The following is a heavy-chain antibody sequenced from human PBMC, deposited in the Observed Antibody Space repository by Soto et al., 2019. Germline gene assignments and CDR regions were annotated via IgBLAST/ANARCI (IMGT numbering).Heavy chain of an antibody. Sequence: QVQLMQSGAEVKKPGASVKVSCKASGDTFTDNYIHWVRQAPGQGLEWMGTVNPSGGHTTYAQHFLGRVTMTRDTSTSTLYMELTSLTSDDTAIYYCARGGQVVVVTAALDYWGQGTLVTVSS. V-gene: IGHV1-46*01. CDR3: ARGGQVVVVTAALDY. CDR2: VNPSGGHT. CDR1: GDTFTDNY. J-gene: IGHJ4*02. D-gene: IGHD2-21*02.